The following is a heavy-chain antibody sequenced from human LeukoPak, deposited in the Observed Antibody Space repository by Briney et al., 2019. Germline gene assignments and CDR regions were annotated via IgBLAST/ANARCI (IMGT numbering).Heavy chain of an antibody. CDR1: GFIFNSYE. D-gene: IGHD3-16*01. J-gene: IGHJ3*02. Sequence: GGSLRLSCVASGFIFNSYEMNWVRQAPGKGLEWVSYISSYGSTKKYADSVKGRLTISRDNARNSLHLQMDSLRAEDTAVYYCARAGGNLFTDAFDIWGQGTMVTVSS. CDR2: ISSYGSTK. V-gene: IGHV3-48*03. CDR3: ARAGGNLFTDAFDI.